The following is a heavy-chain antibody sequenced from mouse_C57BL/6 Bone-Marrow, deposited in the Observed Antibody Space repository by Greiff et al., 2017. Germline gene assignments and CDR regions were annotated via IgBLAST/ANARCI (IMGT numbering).Heavy chain of an antibody. CDR1: GYTFTSYW. CDR2: IYPGSGST. J-gene: IGHJ3*01. V-gene: IGHV1-55*01. Sequence: QVHVKQSGAELVKPGASVKMSCKASGYTFTSYWITWVKQRPGQGLEWIGDIYPGSGSTNYNEKFKSKATLTVDTSSSTAYMQLSSLTSEDSAVYYCATLRFAYWGQGTLVTVSA. CDR3: ATLRFAY.